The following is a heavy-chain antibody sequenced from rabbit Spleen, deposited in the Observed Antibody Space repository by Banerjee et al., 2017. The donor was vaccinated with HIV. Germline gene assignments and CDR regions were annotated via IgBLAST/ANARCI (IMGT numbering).Heavy chain of an antibody. Sequence: QQLVESGGGLVKPEGSLTLTCKASGFSFSEKEVMCWVRQAPGKGLEWIGYIDPIFGSKYYASWVNGRFAISRHNAQNTLYLQLDSLTAADTATYFCLRDRANIGGDYGPYYFDLWGPGTLVTVS. CDR3: LRDRANIGGDYGPYYFDL. D-gene: IGHD2-1*01. V-gene: IGHV1S7*01. J-gene: IGHJ4*01. CDR2: IDPIFGSK. CDR1: GFSFSEKE.